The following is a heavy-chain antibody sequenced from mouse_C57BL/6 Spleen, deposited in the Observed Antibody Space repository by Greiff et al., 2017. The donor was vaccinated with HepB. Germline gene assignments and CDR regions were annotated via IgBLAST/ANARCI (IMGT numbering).Heavy chain of an antibody. V-gene: IGHV14-2*01. CDR1: GFNIKDYY. CDR2: IDPEDGET. D-gene: IGHD1-1*01. CDR3: ARLTTVEDYAMDY. J-gene: IGHJ4*01. Sequence: VQLQQSGAELVKPGASVKLSCTASGFNIKDYYMHWVKQRTEQGLEWIGRIDPEDGETKYAPKFQGKATITADTSSNTAYLHLSSLTSEDTAFSYCARLTTVEDYAMDYWGQGTSVTVSS.